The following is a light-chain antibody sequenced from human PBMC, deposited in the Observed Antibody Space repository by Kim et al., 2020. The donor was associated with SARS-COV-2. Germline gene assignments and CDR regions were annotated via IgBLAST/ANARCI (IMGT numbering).Light chain of an antibody. CDR1: SLRSYY. V-gene: IGLV3-19*01. Sequence: SSELTQDPAVSVALGQTVRITCQGDSLRSYYATWYQQKPGHAPILVIYGKNNRPSGIPDRSSGSSSGNTASLTITGTQAVDEADYYFKSRDSNDNLVFGGGTQLTVL. J-gene: IGLJ2*01. CDR3: KSRDSNDNLV. CDR2: GKN.